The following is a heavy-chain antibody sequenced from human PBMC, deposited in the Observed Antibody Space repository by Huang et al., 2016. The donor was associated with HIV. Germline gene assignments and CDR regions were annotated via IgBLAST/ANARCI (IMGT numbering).Heavy chain of an antibody. J-gene: IGHJ4*02. D-gene: IGHD3-22*01. Sequence: QVQLVQSGAEVKKPGASVKVSCKASGYAFTSYYMHWVRQAPGQGLEGMGIIKPRDGSTSYAQKFQGRVTTTRDTSTNTVFMELSSLRSEDTAVYYCARDRDFYDSSGYWGFNYFDYWGQGTLVTVSS. CDR2: IKPRDGST. V-gene: IGHV1-46*01. CDR1: GYAFTSYY. CDR3: ARDRDFYDSSGYWGFNYFDY.